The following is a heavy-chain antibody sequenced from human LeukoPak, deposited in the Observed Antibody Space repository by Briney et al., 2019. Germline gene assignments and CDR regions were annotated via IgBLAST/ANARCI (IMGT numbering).Heavy chain of an antibody. Sequence: GGSLRLSCAASGFTFSSYGMHWVRQAPGKGLEWVAVISYDGSNKYYADSVKGRFTISRDNSKNTLYLQMNSLRAEDAAVYYCAKDPVLRFLEWFGYFDYWGQGTLVTVSS. V-gene: IGHV3-30*18. CDR1: GFTFSSYG. CDR2: ISYDGSNK. D-gene: IGHD3-3*01. CDR3: AKDPVLRFLEWFGYFDY. J-gene: IGHJ4*02.